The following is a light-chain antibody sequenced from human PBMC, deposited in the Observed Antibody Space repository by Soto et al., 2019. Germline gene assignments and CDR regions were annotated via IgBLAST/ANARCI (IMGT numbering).Light chain of an antibody. CDR1: SSNIGSNP. Sequence: QSVLTQPPSASGTPGQRVTISCSGSSSNIGSNPVSWYQHLPGTAPKVLIFTNNQRPSGVPDRVSGSKSCTSASLANSGLRSEDESHYYCAAWDDSLEGVVLGGGTKLTVL. CDR2: TNN. V-gene: IGLV1-44*01. CDR3: AAWDDSLEGVV. J-gene: IGLJ3*02.